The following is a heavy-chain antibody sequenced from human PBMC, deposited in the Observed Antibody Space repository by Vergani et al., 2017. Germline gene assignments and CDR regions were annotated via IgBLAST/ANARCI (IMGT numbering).Heavy chain of an antibody. J-gene: IGHJ5*02. V-gene: IGHV3-74*01. CDR3: ATNIVFLGGSHHQAIGTGYFDP. Sequence: EVQLVESGGGLIHPGGSLRLSCEGSGFSFSGYWMHWVRQSPEKGLVWVSRIKSDGSITNYADSVKGRFTISRDNAKNTLYLEMNSLRGDDTAIYYCATNIVFLGGSHHQAIGTGYFDPWGQGTPVTVSS. CDR1: GFSFSGYW. D-gene: IGHD2/OR15-2a*01. CDR2: IKSDGSIT.